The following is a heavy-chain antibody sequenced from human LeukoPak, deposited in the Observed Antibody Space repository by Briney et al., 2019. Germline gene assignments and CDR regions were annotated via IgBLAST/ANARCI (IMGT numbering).Heavy chain of an antibody. Sequence: GSSVTVSFTSSAGTFSIYAISWVRQARGQGLEWMGGIIPIFGTANYAQKFQGRVTITTDESTSTAYMELSSLRSEDTAVYYCARGPELERFDYWGQGTLVTVSS. CDR1: AGTFSIYA. J-gene: IGHJ4*02. V-gene: IGHV1-69*05. D-gene: IGHD1-1*01. CDR2: IIPIFGTA. CDR3: ARGPELERFDY.